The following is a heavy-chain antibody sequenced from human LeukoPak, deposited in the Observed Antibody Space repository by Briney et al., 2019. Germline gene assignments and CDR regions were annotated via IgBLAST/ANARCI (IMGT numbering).Heavy chain of an antibody. D-gene: IGHD2-8*01. Sequence: GGSLRLSCAASEFTFSSYAMQWVRQAPGKGLEWVAVISSDGRNKIYADSVKGRFTISRDNSKNTLFLQMNSLRTEDTAVYYCARDPMADFDYWGQGTLVTVSS. V-gene: IGHV3-30*04. CDR3: ARDPMADFDY. CDR2: ISSDGRNK. CDR1: EFTFSSYA. J-gene: IGHJ4*02.